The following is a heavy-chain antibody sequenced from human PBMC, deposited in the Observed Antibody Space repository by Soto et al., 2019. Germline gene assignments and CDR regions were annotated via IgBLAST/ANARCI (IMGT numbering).Heavy chain of an antibody. CDR3: VRRGMVSSSDRFFDY. J-gene: IGHJ4*02. Sequence: GESLKISCKGSGYRFTSYWIGWVRQMPGKGLEWMGIIYPGDSDTKYSPPFQGQVTISADKSINTAYLQWSSLKASDTAMYYCVRRGMVSSSDRFFDYWGQGTLVTVSS. V-gene: IGHV5-51*01. CDR1: GYRFTSYW. CDR2: IYPGDSDT. D-gene: IGHD3-10*01.